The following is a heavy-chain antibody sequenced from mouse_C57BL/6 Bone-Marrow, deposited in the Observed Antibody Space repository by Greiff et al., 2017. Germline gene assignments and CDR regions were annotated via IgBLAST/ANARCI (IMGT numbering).Heavy chain of an antibody. CDR3: AKTLSTAYWYFDV. D-gene: IGHD1-2*01. CDR2: IWRGGST. V-gene: IGHV2-5*01. Sequence: VKLQESGPGLVQPSQSLSITCTVSGFSLTSYGVHWVRQSPGKGLEWLGVIWRGGSTDYNAAFMSRLSITKDNSKSQVFFKMNSLQADDTAIYYCAKTLSTAYWYFDVWGTGTTVTVSS. CDR1: GFSLTSYG. J-gene: IGHJ1*03.